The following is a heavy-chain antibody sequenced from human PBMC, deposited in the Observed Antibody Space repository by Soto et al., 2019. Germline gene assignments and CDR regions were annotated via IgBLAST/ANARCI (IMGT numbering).Heavy chain of an antibody. D-gene: IGHD4-4*01. CDR1: GGSLGSYY. CDR2: VFYAGRA. J-gene: IGHJ6*02. Sequence: PWETLSLTCTVSGGSLGSYYWSWVRQPPGKGLEWIGYVFYAGRANYNASLKSRVSISLGTSNYQFSLKLSSVTAADTAVDYGARDDDGRMTTIPYYYNGMDVWGPGTTVTVSS. CDR3: ARDDDGRMTTIPYYYNGMDV. V-gene: IGHV4-59*01.